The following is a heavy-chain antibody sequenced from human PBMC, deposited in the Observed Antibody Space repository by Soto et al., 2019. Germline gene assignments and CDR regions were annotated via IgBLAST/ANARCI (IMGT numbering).Heavy chain of an antibody. CDR2: IYYSGST. CDR3: ARQGLGGSSWYVEGSGYYYMDV. J-gene: IGHJ6*03. Sequence: SETLSLTCTVSGGSISSYYWSWIRQPPGKGLEWIGYIYYSGSTNYNPSLKSRVTISVDTSKNQFSLKLSSVTAADTAVYYCARQGLGGSSWYVEGSGYYYMDVWGKGTTVTVSS. D-gene: IGHD6-13*01. V-gene: IGHV4-59*08. CDR1: GGSISSYY.